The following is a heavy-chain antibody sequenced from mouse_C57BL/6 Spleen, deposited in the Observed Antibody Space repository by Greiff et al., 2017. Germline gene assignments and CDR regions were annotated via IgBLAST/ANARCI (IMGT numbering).Heavy chain of an antibody. D-gene: IGHD4-1*01. CDR3: ASRANWDYAMDY. CDR1: GYTFTSYW. V-gene: IGHV1-50*01. CDR2: IDPSDSYT. J-gene: IGHJ4*01. Sequence: QVQLQQPGAELVKPGASVKLSCTASGYTFTSYWMQWVKQRPGQGLEWIGEIDPSDSYTNSNQKFKGKATLTGDTSSSTAYMQLSSLTSEDSAVYYCASRANWDYAMDYWGQGTSVTVSS.